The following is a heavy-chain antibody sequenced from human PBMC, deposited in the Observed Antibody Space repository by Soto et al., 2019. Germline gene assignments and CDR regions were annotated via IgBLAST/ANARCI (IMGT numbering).Heavy chain of an antibody. CDR2: IIPIFGTA. CDR3: ASVAAIDPAYYYYGMDF. V-gene: IGHV1-69*13. Sequence: VKVSCKAPGPHLSSYAISWVRQAPGQGLEWMGGIIPIFGTANYAQKFQGRVTITADESTSTAYMELSSLRSEDTAVYYCASVAAIDPAYYYYGMDFWGQGTTVTVSS. CDR1: GPHLSSYA. J-gene: IGHJ6*02. D-gene: IGHD2-15*01.